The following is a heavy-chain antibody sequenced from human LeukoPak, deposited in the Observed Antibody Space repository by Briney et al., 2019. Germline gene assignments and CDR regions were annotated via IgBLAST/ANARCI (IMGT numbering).Heavy chain of an antibody. CDR3: ATKEGYSGYDSYFDY. CDR2: INPSGGST. D-gene: IGHD5-12*01. CDR1: GYTFTSYY. J-gene: IGHJ4*02. Sequence: ASVKVSCKASGYTFTSYYMHWVRQAPGQGLEWMGIINPSGGSTSYAQKFQGRVTITTDESTSTAYMELSSLRSEDTAVYYCATKEGYSGYDSYFDYWGQGTLVTVSS. V-gene: IGHV1-46*01.